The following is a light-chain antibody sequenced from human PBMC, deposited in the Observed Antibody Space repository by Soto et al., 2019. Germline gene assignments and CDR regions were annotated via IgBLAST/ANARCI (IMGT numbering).Light chain of an antibody. Sequence: QPVLTQPPSVSGAPGQRVTISCTGSSSNIGAGYDVHWYQQLPGTAPKLLIFGNINRPSGVPDRFSGSKSRTSASLAITGLQAEDEAEYYCQSYDSNLLVFGGGTKLTVL. J-gene: IGLJ2*01. CDR1: SSNIGAGYD. V-gene: IGLV1-40*01. CDR3: QSYDSNLLV. CDR2: GNI.